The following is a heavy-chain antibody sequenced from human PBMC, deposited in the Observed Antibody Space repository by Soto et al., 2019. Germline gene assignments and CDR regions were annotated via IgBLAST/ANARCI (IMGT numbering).Heavy chain of an antibody. J-gene: IGHJ6*02. D-gene: IGHD3-22*01. V-gene: IGHV4-59*01. CDR2: IYYSGST. CDR3: ARTDSSGSDYYYGMDV. CDR1: GGSISSYY. Sequence: QVQLQESGPGLVKPSETLSLTCTVSGGSISSYYWSWIRQPPGKGLEWIGYIYYSGSTNYNPSLKSRVTISVDTSKNQFSLKLSSVTAADTAVYYCARTDSSGSDYYYGMDVWGQGTTVTVS.